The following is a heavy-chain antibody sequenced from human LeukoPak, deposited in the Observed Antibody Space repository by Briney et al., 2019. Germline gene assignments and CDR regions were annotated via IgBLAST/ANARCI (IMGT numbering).Heavy chain of an antibody. CDR2: ISSSSSNI. J-gene: IGHJ6*03. V-gene: IGHV3-48*04. CDR1: GFTFSSYS. CDR3: ARDTKGYCSSTSCYWTYYYYYMDV. D-gene: IGHD2-2*01. Sequence: GGSLRLSCAASGFTFSSYSMNWVRQAPGKGLEWVSYISSSSSNIYYADSVKGRFTISRDNAKNSIYLQMNSLRAEDTAVYYCARDTKGYCSSTSCYWTYYYYYMDVWGKGTTVTVSS.